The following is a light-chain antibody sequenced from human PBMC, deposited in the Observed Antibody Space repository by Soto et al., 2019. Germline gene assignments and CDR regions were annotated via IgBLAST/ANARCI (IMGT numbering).Light chain of an antibody. CDR2: EVS. J-gene: IGLJ1*01. CDR1: SSDVGAYNY. CDR3: SLYTSSRTLV. Sequence: SVLTQPASVSGSPGQSITISCTGTSSDVGAYNYVSWYQQHPGKAPKLMIYEVSNRPSGVSHRFSGSKSDNTASLTISGLQTDEEADYYCSLYTSSRTLVFGTGTKVTVL. V-gene: IGLV2-14*01.